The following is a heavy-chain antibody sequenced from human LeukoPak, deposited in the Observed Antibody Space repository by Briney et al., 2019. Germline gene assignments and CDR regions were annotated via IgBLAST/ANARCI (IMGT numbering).Heavy chain of an antibody. D-gene: IGHD3-22*01. CDR3: ARLSYYYDSSGYQPTDY. Sequence: SETLSLTCNVSGGSISSSSYYWGWIRQPPGKGLEWIGSIYYSGSTYYNPSLKSRVTISVDMSKNQFSLKLSSVTAADTAVYYCARLSYYYDSSGYQPTDYWGQGTLVTVSS. V-gene: IGHV4-39*01. J-gene: IGHJ4*02. CDR1: GGSISSSSYY. CDR2: IYYSGST.